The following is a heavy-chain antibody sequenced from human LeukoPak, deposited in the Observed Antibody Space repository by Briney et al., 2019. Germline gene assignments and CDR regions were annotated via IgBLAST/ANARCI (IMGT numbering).Heavy chain of an antibody. CDR2: LNHSDST. D-gene: IGHD3-3*01. Sequence: SETLSPTCTVVGGAFRGYPLSWIRQPPCPGLTLIWYLNHSDSTNYNPSLKSRVTISVDTSKNQFSLKLSSVTAADTAVYYCARDRNGDYDFWSGYFNNWFDPWGQGTLVTVSS. CDR3: ARDRNGDYDFWSGYFNNWFDP. V-gene: IGHV4-34*01. J-gene: IGHJ5*02. CDR1: GGAFRGYP.